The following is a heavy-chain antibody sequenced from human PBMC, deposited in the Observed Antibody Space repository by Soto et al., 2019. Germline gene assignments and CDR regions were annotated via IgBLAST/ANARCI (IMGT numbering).Heavy chain of an antibody. D-gene: IGHD6-13*01. Sequence: ASVKVSCKASGYTFTNYAIHWVCQAPGQRLEWTGWINAGNGNTKYSQKFQGRVTITRDTSASTAYMELSSLRSEDTAVYYCARVGAAAGPYYFDYWGQGTLVTVSS. CDR3: ARVGAAAGPYYFDY. J-gene: IGHJ4*02. V-gene: IGHV1-3*01. CDR2: INAGNGNT. CDR1: GYTFTNYA.